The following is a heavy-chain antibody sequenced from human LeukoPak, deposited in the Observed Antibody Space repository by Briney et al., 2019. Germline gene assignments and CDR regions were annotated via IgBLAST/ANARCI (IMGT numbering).Heavy chain of an antibody. CDR1: GGTFSSYA. CDR3: ARGEFGIQLWPKYDY. Sequence: ASVKVSCKASGGTFSSYAISWVRQAPGQGLEWMGGIIPIFGTANYAQKFQGRVTITADESTSTAYMELSSLRSEDTAVYYCARGEFGIQLWPKYDYWGQGTLVTVSS. V-gene: IGHV1-69*13. CDR2: IIPIFGTA. J-gene: IGHJ4*02. D-gene: IGHD5-18*01.